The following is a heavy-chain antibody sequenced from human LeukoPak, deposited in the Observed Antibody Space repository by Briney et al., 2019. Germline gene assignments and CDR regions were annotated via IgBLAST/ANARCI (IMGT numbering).Heavy chain of an antibody. CDR2: IYYSGST. V-gene: IGHV4-61*08. CDR1: GGSISSGDYY. Sequence: KTSETLSLTCTVSGGSISSGDYYWSWIRQPPGKGLEWIGYIYYSGSTNYNPSLKSRVTISVDTSKNQFSLKLSSVTAADTAVYYCARGQHDYSNHYYYYYYMDVWGKGTTVTVSS. CDR3: ARGQHDYSNHYYYYYYMDV. D-gene: IGHD4-11*01. J-gene: IGHJ6*03.